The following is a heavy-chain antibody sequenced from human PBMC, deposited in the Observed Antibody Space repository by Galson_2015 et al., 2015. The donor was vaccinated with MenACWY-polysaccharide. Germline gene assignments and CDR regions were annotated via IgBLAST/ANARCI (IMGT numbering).Heavy chain of an antibody. CDR1: EFTFSNFW. D-gene: IGHD6-6*01. CDR3: ARVRVSRPSSYLDC. V-gene: IGHV3-7*01. Sequence: SLRLSCAASEFTFSNFWMSWVRQAPGKGLEWVANIKQDGGEKYYVDSVKGRFTISRDNAKNSLYLQMNSLRAEDTAIYYCARVRVSRPSSYLDCWGQGPLVTASS. CDR2: IKQDGGEK. J-gene: IGHJ4*02.